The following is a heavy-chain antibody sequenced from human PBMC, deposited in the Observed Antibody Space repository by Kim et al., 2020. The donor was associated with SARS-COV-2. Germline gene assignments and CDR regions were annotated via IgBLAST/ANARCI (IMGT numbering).Heavy chain of an antibody. V-gene: IGHV1-24*01. J-gene: IGHJ4*02. CDR2: FDPEDGET. CDR1: GYTLTELS. CDR3: ATEYYYGSESYKAPAV. Sequence: ASVKVSCKVSGYTLTELSMHWVRQAPGKGLEWMGGFDPEDGETIYAQKFQGRVTMTEDTSTDTAYMELSSLRSEDTAAYYCATEYYYGSESYKAPAVWGQGALVTVSS. D-gene: IGHD3-10*01.